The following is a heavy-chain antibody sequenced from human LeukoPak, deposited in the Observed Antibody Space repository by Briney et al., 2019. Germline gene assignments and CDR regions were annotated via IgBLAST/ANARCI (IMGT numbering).Heavy chain of an antibody. CDR1: GFTVSSNY. V-gene: IGHV3-53*01. CDR3: ARGSRISGCFDY. Sequence: GSLRLSCPAAGFTVSSNYMSWVRQAPGKGLEWVSVIYSGGSTYYADSVKGRFTISRDNSKNTLYLQMNSLRAEDTAVYYCARGSRISGCFDYWGQGTLVTVSS. D-gene: IGHD6-19*01. CDR2: IYSGGST. J-gene: IGHJ4*02.